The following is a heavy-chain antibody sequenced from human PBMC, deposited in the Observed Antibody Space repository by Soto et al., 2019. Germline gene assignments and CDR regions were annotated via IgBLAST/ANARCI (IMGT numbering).Heavy chain of an antibody. CDR1: GYTFTSYD. V-gene: IGHV1-8*01. CDR2: MSPNSGNT. Sequence: QVQLVQSGAEVKEPGASVMISCKASGYTFTSYDINWVRQATGQGLEWMGWMSPNSGNTGYAQKFQGRVTMTRDTSITPAYMELSSLRSEDTAVYYCVRGEWELSYWGQGTLLTVSS. J-gene: IGHJ4*02. D-gene: IGHD1-26*01. CDR3: VRGEWELSY.